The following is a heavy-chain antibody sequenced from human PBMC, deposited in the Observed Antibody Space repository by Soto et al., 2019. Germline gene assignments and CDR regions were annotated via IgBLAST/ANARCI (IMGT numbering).Heavy chain of an antibody. CDR2: VYYSGST. Sequence: QVQLQESGPGLVKPSETLSLTCTVSGGSISDYYWSWFRQAPGKGLDWIGYVYYSGSTIYNPSLQSRVTMSVDTSKNQFSLKLSSVTAADTAVYYCARQAIDWGQGTLVTVSS. J-gene: IGHJ4*02. CDR3: ARQAID. CDR1: GGSISDYY. V-gene: IGHV4-59*08.